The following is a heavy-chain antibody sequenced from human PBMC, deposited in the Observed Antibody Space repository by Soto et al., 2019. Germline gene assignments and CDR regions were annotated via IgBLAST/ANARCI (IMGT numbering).Heavy chain of an antibody. CDR1: GGSINSATYY. CDR2: IFYRGSA. Sequence: QVQLQESGPGLVNPSQTLALTCSVSGGSINSATYYWSWVRQRPGKGLEWVGHIFYRGSAYYNAYPNARLTISVDTSKNQFSLKLSSVTPADTPVYYYDRLRDYYHSSGYPQGFYFDYWGQGTLVTVSS. D-gene: IGHD3-22*01. J-gene: IGHJ4*02. CDR3: DRLRDYYHSSGYPQGFYFDY. V-gene: IGHV4-30-4*08.